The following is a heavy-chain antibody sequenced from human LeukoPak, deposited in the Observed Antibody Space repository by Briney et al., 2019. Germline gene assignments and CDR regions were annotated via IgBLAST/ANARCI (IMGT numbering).Heavy chain of an antibody. J-gene: IGHJ5*02. CDR2: ISWNSGSI. CDR3: AKGGSGSYLS. V-gene: IGHV3-9*01. D-gene: IGHD3-10*01. Sequence: GGSLRLSCAASGFTFDDYAMHWARQAPGKGLEWVSGISWNSGSIGYADSVKGRFTISRDNAKNSLYLQMNSLRAEDTALYYCAKGGSGSYLSWGQGTLVTVSS. CDR1: GFTFDDYA.